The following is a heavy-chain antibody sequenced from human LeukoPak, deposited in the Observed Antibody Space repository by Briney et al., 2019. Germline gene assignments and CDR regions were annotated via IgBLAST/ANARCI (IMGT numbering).Heavy chain of an antibody. V-gene: IGHV3-30-3*01. CDR1: GFTFRTYA. D-gene: IGHD3-10*01. CDR2: ISSDGTNK. J-gene: IGHJ4*02. CDR3: ARDDLYYGSGSYYKMGFDY. Sequence: GGSLRLSCVASGFTFRTYAMHWVRQAPGKGLEWIIVISSDGTNKYYADSVKGRFTVPRDNSKNTLYLQMNSLRAEDTAVYYCARDDLYYGSGSYYKMGFDYWGQGTLVTVSS.